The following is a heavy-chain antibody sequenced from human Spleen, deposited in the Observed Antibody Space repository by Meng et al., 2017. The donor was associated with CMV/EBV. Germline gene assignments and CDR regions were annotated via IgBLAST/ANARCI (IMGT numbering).Heavy chain of an antibody. CDR1: SYD. V-gene: IGHV3-13*01. Sequence: SYDMHWVRQATGKGLEWVSAIGTAGDTYYPGSVKGRFTISRENAKNSLYLQMNSLRAGDTAVYYCARSGEGSSWYRGSPHYYGMDVWGQGTTVTVSS. D-gene: IGHD6-13*01. CDR3: ARSGEGSSWYRGSPHYYGMDV. CDR2: IGTAGDT. J-gene: IGHJ6*02.